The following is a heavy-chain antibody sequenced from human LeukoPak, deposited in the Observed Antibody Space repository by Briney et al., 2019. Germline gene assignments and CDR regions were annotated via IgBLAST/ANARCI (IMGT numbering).Heavy chain of an antibody. Sequence: SETLSLTCTVSGVSISSYYWSWIRQPAGKGLEWIGRIYTSGSTNYNPSLKSRVTMSVDTSKNQFSLKLSSVTAADTAVYYCARTAEGVYYGSGSYYVLDYWGQGTLVTVSS. CDR2: IYTSGST. CDR3: ARTAEGVYYGSGSYYVLDY. J-gene: IGHJ4*02. D-gene: IGHD3-10*01. V-gene: IGHV4-4*07. CDR1: GVSISSYY.